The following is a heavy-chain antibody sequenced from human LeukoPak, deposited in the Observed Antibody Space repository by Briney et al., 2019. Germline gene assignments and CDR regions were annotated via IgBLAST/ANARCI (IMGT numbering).Heavy chain of an antibody. CDR3: ARDVGGYSGYDSVRTLYYFDY. D-gene: IGHD5-12*01. CDR2: ISSSSSTI. CDR1: GFTFSSYS. Sequence: GGSLRLSCAASGFTFSSYSMNWVRQAPGKGLEWVSYISSSSSTIYYADSVKGRFTISRDNAKNSLYLQMNSLRAEDTAVYYCARDVGGYSGYDSVRTLYYFDYWGQGTLVTVSS. V-gene: IGHV3-48*04. J-gene: IGHJ4*02.